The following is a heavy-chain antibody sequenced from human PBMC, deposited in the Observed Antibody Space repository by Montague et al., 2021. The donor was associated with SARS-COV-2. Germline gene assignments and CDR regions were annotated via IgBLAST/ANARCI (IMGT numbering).Heavy chain of an antibody. CDR2: IYATGSA. D-gene: IGHD2-15*01. CDR1: GGSVSSRSHF. J-gene: IGHJ5*02. V-gene: IGHV4-61*09. CDR3: TRVVVVVPASPAPTLFDP. Sequence: TLSLTCTVSGGSVSSRSHFWSWIRQPAGKGLEWIGHIYATGSAXYNPSLESRVTISADTSNNQFSLRLNSVTAADTAVYYCTRVVVVVPASPAPTLFDPWGQGILVTVSS.